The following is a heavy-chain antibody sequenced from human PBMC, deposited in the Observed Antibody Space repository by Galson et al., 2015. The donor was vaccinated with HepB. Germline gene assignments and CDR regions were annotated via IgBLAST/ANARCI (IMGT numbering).Heavy chain of an antibody. CDR1: GYSFTNHW. CDR3: ARHDFRGDTAMVGWFHP. CDR2: IYPGDSDT. Sequence: QSGAEVKKPGESLKISCKGSGYSFTNHWIGWVRQMPGKGLEWMGIIYPGDSDTRYSPSFQGQVTISADKSISTAYLQWSTLKASDTAMYYCARHDFRGDTAMVGWFHPWGQGTLVTVSA. D-gene: IGHD5-18*01. J-gene: IGHJ5*02. V-gene: IGHV5-51*01.